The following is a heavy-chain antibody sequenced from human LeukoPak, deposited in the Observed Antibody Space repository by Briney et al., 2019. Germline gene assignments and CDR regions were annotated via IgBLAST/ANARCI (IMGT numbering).Heavy chain of an antibody. CDR1: GGSISSYY. D-gene: IGHD3-3*01. CDR2: IYYSGST. Sequence: SETLSLTCTVSGGSISSYYWSWIRQPPGKGLEWIGYIYYSGSTNYNPSLKSRVTISVDTSKNQFSLKLSSVTAADTAVYYCARGLYSPSGPRGLYYFDYWGQGTLVTVSS. CDR3: ARGLYSPSGPRGLYYFDY. J-gene: IGHJ4*02. V-gene: IGHV4-59*01.